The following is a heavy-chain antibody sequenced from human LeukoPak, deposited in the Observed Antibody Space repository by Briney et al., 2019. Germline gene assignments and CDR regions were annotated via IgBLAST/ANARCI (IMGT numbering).Heavy chain of an antibody. CDR3: ARQEYCSGGSCYTWFDP. CDR1: GYSFTSYW. D-gene: IGHD2-15*01. J-gene: IGHJ5*02. V-gene: IGHV5-51*01. Sequence: GESLKISCKGSGYSFTSYWIGWVRQTPGKGLEWMGIIYPGDSDTRYSPSFQGQVIISADKSISTAYLQWSSLKASDTAMYYCARQEYCSGGSCYTWFDPWGQGTLVTVSS. CDR2: IYPGDSDT.